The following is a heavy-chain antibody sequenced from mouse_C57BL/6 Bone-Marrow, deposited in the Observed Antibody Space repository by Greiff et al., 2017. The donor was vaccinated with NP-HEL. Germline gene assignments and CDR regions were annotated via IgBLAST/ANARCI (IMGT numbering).Heavy chain of an antibody. J-gene: IGHJ4*01. CDR2: INPNYGTT. V-gene: IGHV1-39*01. Sequence: EVQLKESGPELVKPGASVKISCKASGYSFTDYNMNWVKQSNGKSLEWIGVINPNYGTTSYNQKFKGKATLTVDQSSSTAYMQLNSLTSEDSAVYYCAGEMYYGSSPYYAMDYWGQGTSVTVSS. CDR1: GYSFTDYN. CDR3: AGEMYYGSSPYYAMDY. D-gene: IGHD1-1*01.